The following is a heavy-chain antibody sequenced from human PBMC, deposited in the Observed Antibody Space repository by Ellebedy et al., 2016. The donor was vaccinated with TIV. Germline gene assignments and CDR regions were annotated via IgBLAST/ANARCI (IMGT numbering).Heavy chain of an antibody. CDR2: IYHTGST. CDR3: ARWFGELLYVRWFDP. V-gene: IGHV4-39*01. D-gene: IGHD3-10*01. CDR1: GGSISRSSSY. J-gene: IGHJ5*02. Sequence: SETLSLTCTVSGGSISRSSSYWGWIRQPPGKGLEWIGSIYHTGSTDYNPSLKSRVSLSADTSKNQFSLRLSSVTAADTAVYYCARWFGELLYVRWFDPWGQGTLVTVSS.